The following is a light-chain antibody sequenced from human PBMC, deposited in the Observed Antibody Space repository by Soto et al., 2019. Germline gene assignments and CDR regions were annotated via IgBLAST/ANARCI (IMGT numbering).Light chain of an antibody. CDR2: GNS. CDR1: SSNIGAGYD. Sequence: QPVLTQPPSVSGAPGQRVTISCTGSSSNIGAGYDVHWYQQLPGTAPKLLIYGNSNRPSGVPDRFSGSKSGTSASLAITGLQAEEEADYYCQSYDSSLREVVFGGGTKLTVL. V-gene: IGLV1-40*01. CDR3: QSYDSSLREVV. J-gene: IGLJ2*01.